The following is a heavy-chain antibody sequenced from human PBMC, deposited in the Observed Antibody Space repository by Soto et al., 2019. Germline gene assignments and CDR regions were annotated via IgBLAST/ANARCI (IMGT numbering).Heavy chain of an antibody. CDR2: ITYEGTNK. Sequence: QEQLVESGGGVVQPGRSLRLSCAAAGFIFANYGMHWVRQAPGKGLEWVALITYEGTNKYYADAVKGRFTISRDNAKNMVSLQMDSLRAEDTAVYYCAKARGANNWANYYGLEVWGQGTTVTVSS. CDR3: AKARGANNWANYYGLEV. D-gene: IGHD1-1*01. V-gene: IGHV3-30*18. J-gene: IGHJ6*02. CDR1: GFIFANYG.